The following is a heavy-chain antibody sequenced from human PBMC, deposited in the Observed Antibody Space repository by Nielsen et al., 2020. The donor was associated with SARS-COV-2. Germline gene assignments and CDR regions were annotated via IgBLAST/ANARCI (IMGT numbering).Heavy chain of an antibody. D-gene: IGHD1-26*01. CDR2: ISYDGSNK. CDR1: GFTFSSYG. J-gene: IGHJ3*02. Sequence: GESLKISCAASGFTFSSYGMHWVRQAPGKGLEWVAVISYDGSNKYYADSVKGRFTISRDNSKHTLYLQMNSLRAEDTAVYYCAKTYSGSYYSAFDIWGQGTMVTVSS. V-gene: IGHV3-30*18. CDR3: AKTYSGSYYSAFDI.